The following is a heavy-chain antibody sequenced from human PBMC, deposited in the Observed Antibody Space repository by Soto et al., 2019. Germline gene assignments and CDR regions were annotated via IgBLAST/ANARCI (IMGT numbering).Heavy chain of an antibody. Sequence: SETLSLTCTVSGGSISSGGYYWSWIRQHPGKGLEWIGYIYYSGSTYYNPSLKSRVTISVDTSKNQFSLKLSSVTAADTAVYYCARDNTSIRWLRSEDYFDYWGQGTLVTVSS. D-gene: IGHD5-12*01. V-gene: IGHV4-31*03. J-gene: IGHJ4*02. CDR1: GGSISSGGYY. CDR3: ARDNTSIRWLRSEDYFDY. CDR2: IYYSGST.